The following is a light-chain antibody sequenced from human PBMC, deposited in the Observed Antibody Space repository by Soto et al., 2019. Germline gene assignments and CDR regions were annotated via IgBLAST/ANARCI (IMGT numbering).Light chain of an antibody. V-gene: IGKV1-39*01. CDR3: QQSYSTPPT. CDR1: QSISSY. CDR2: AAS. Sequence: DIQMTQSPSSLSASLGDRVTITCRASQSISSYLNCYQHKPGKAPKLLIYAASSLQSGVPSRFSGSGSGTDFTLTISSLQPEDFATYYCQQSYSTPPTFGQGTRLEIK. J-gene: IGKJ5*01.